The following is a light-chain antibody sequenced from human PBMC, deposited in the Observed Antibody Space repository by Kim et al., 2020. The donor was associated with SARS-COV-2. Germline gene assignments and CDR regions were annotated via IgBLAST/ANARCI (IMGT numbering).Light chain of an antibody. Sequence: DIQLTQSPSFLSASVGDRVTITCRASQGISSYLAWYQQKPGKAPKLLIYAASTLQSGVPSRFSGSGSGTEFTLTISSLQPEDFATYYCQQLNSYPPLTFGPGNKVDSK. CDR3: QQLNSYPPLT. CDR1: QGISSY. V-gene: IGKV1-9*01. CDR2: AAS. J-gene: IGKJ3*01.